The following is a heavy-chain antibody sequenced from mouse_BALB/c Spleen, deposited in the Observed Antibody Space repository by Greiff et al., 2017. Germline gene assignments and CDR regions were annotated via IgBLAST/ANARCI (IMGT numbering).Heavy chain of an antibody. CDR1: GYTFSSYW. J-gene: IGHJ1*01. V-gene: IGHV1-9*01. CDR3: ARLHDYDVGYWYFDV. Sequence: VQVVESGAELMKPGASVKISCKATGYTFSSYWIEWVKQRPGHGLEWIGEILPGSGSTNYNEKFKGKATFTADTSSNTAYMQLSSLTSEDSAVYYCARLHDYDVGYWYFDVWGAGTTVTVSS. D-gene: IGHD2-4*01. CDR2: ILPGSGST.